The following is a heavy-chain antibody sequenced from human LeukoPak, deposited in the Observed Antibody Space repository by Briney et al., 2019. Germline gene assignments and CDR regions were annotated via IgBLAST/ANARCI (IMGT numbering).Heavy chain of an antibody. V-gene: IGHV3-74*01. D-gene: IGHD6-25*01. J-gene: IGHJ3*02. Sequence: GGSLRLSCAASGFTFSSSWIHWVRQAPGKGLVWVSRINKDGSVTDYAESVKGRFSISRDNAKNTLYLQMNSLRVEDTAIYYCATRIAADLWAFDIWGQGTMVTVSS. CDR1: GFTFSSSW. CDR3: ATRIAADLWAFDI. CDR2: INKDGSVT.